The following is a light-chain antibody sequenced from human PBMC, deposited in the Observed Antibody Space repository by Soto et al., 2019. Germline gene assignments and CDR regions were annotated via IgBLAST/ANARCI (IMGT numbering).Light chain of an antibody. Sequence: DIQLTQSPSFLSAPVGDRVTITCRASQDITNFLAWYQQKPGKAPELLIYGASTLHSGVPSRFSGSGSGTEFTLTISSLQPEDFATYYCQHYNSYSEAFGQGTKVDIK. CDR3: QHYNSYSEA. CDR2: GAS. V-gene: IGKV1-9*01. CDR1: QDITNF. J-gene: IGKJ1*01.